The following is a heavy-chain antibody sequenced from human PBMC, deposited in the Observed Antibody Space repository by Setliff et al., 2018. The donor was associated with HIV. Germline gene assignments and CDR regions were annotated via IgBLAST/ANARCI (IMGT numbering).Heavy chain of an antibody. Sequence: SETLSLTCTVSDGSISSGSYYWSWIRQPAGKGLEWIGHIYTSGSPTYNPSLKSRVTVSVDTSKKQFFLKLSSVTAADTAVYYCARVAVGNYFDYWGQGTLVTVSS. J-gene: IGHJ4*02. CDR3: ARVAVGNYFDY. CDR1: DGSISSGSYY. CDR2: IYTSGSP. V-gene: IGHV4-61*09. D-gene: IGHD6-19*01.